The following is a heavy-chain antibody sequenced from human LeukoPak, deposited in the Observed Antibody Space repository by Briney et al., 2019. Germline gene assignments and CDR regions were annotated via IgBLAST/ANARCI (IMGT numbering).Heavy chain of an antibody. J-gene: IGHJ4*02. CDR1: GFTFSSYS. D-gene: IGHD3-22*01. CDR2: ISSNGGST. Sequence: PGGSLRLSCAASGFTFSSYSMNWVRQAPGKGLEYVAAISSNGGSTYYASSVKGRFAISRDDSKNTLYLQMGSLRAEDMALYYCARAIHSSGYPPVDYWGQGTLVTVSS. CDR3: ARAIHSSGYPPVDY. V-gene: IGHV3-64*01.